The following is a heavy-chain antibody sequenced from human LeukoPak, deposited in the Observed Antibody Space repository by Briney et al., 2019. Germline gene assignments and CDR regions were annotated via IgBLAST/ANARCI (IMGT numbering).Heavy chain of an antibody. V-gene: IGHV3-43D*03. CDR2: ISWDGGST. Sequence: GGSLRLSCAASGFTFDDYAMHWVRQAPGKGLEWVSLISWDGGSTYYADSVKGRFTISRDNSKNSLYLQMNSLRAEDTALYYCAKGGPPGDYYYNRTVGEKGTTSPSP. D-gene: IGHD1-26*01. J-gene: IGHJ6*03. CDR1: GFTFDDYA. CDR3: AKGGPPGDYYYNRTV.